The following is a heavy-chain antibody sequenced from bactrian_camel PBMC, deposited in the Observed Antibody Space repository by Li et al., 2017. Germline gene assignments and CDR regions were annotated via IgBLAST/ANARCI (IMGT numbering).Heavy chain of an antibody. J-gene: IGHJ4*01. CDR1: GDTIGRYC. CDR3: ARDLQGYRYGGRRNDPTEYRF. V-gene: IGHV3S55*01. D-gene: IGHD6*01. Sequence: VQLVESGGGSVQAGGSLRLSCVASGDTIGRYCMGWFRQIPDKEREGVAGIESDGSTSYADSVKGRFTVSQDSAKNTLYLQMNDLTTEDTATYYCARDLQGYRYGGRRNDPTEYRFRGQGTQVTVS. CDR2: IESDGST.